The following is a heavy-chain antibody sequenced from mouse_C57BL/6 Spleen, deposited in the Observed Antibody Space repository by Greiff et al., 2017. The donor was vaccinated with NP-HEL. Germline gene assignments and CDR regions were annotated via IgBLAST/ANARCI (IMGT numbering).Heavy chain of an antibody. J-gene: IGHJ4*01. V-gene: IGHV1-18*01. CDR1: GYTFTDYN. CDR3: ARGPFITTVEDYAMDY. CDR2: INPNNGGT. D-gene: IGHD1-1*01. Sequence: VQLQQSGPELVKPGASVKIPCKASGYTFTDYNMDWVKQSHGKSLEWIGDINPNNGGTIYNQKFKGKATLTVDKSSSTAYMELRSLTSEDTAVYYCARGPFITTVEDYAMDYWGQGTSVTVSS.